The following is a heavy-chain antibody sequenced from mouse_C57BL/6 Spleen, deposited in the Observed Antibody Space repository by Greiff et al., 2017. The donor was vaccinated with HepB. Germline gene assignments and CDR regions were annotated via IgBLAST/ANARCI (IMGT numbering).Heavy chain of an antibody. D-gene: IGHD2-12*01. CDR1: GYTFTSYW. CDR2: IYPGSGST. Sequence: QVQLKESGAELVKPGASVKMSCKASGYTFTSYWITWVKQRPGQGLEWIGDIYPGSGSTNYNEKFKSKATLTVDTSSSTAYMQLSSLTSEDSAVYYCARGAYYSYYFDYWGQGTTLTVSS. J-gene: IGHJ2*01. CDR3: ARGAYYSYYFDY. V-gene: IGHV1-55*01.